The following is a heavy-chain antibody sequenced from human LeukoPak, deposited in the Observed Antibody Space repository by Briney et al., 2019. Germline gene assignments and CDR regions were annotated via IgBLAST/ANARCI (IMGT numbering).Heavy chain of an antibody. V-gene: IGHV1-8*01. CDR1: GYTFTSFD. CDR2: VNPNSGNT. Sequence: ASVKVSCKASGYTFTSFDINWVRQATGQGFEWMGWVNPNSGNTVYARKFQGRVTMTRNTAISTAYMDLSNLRSEDTAVYYCVTSHKVDFDYWGQGTLVTVSS. CDR3: VTSHKVDFDY. J-gene: IGHJ4*02.